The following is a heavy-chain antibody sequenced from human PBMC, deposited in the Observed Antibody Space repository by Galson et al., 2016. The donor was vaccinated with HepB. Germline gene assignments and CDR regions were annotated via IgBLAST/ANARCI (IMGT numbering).Heavy chain of an antibody. D-gene: IGHD1-1*01. J-gene: IGHJ4*02. Sequence: TLSLTCTVSGGSVSSTSCYWSWIRQPPGKGLEWIGYVYYSGSTNYNPSLKSRVGISVDTSKNQFSLKITSVSAADTAVYYCARVLMETGLPFDSWGQGTLVTVSS. CDR3: ARVLMETGLPFDS. CDR2: VYYSGST. CDR1: GGSVSSTSCY. V-gene: IGHV4-61*01.